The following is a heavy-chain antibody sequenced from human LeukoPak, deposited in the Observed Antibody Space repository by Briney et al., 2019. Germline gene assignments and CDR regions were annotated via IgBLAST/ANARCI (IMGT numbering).Heavy chain of an antibody. V-gene: IGHV3-23*01. D-gene: IGHD3-22*01. CDR2: ISGSGGST. J-gene: IGHJ4*02. CDR3: AKDIFSSYDSSGYILFDY. CDR1: GFTFSSYA. Sequence: PGGSLRLSCAASGFTFSSYAMSWVRQAPGKGLEWVSAISGSGGSTYYADSVKGRFTISRDNSKNTLYLQMNSLRAEDTAVYYCAKDIFSSYDSSGYILFDYWGQGTLVTVSS.